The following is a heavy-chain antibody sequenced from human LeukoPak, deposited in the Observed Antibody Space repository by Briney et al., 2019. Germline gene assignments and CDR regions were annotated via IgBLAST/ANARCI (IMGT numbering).Heavy chain of an antibody. CDR3: ARDRRDGYNVPPDY. CDR1: GGTFSSYA. V-gene: IGHV1-69*04. J-gene: IGHJ4*02. CDR2: IIPILGIA. D-gene: IGHD5-24*01. Sequence: ASVKVSCKASGGTFSSYAISWVRQAPGQGLEWMGRIIPILGIANYAQKFQGRVTITADKSTSTAYMELSSLRSEDTAVYYCARDRRDGYNVPPDYWGQGTLVTVSS.